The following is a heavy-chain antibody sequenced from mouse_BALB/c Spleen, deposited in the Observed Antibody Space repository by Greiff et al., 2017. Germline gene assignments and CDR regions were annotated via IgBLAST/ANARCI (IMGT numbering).Heavy chain of an antibody. CDR1: GFSLTSYG. CDR2: IWSGGST. Sequence: QVQLQQSGPGLVQPSQSLSITCTVSGFSLTSYGVHWVRQSPGKGLEWLGVIWSGGSTDYNAAFISRLSISKDNSKSQVFFKMNSLQANDTAIYYCARTFSYGYVGTWFAYWGQGTLVTVSA. J-gene: IGHJ3*01. V-gene: IGHV2-2*02. D-gene: IGHD1-2*01. CDR3: ARTFSYGYVGTWFAY.